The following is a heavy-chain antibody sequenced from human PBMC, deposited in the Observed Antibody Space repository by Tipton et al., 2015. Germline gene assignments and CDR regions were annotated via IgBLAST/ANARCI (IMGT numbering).Heavy chain of an antibody. D-gene: IGHD3-10*01. J-gene: IGHJ6*02. CDR3: ARGHYVSPMDV. CDR1: GGPFSGYY. Sequence: TLSLTCAVYGGPFSGYYWSWIRQPPGKGLEWIGEINHSGGTKYNPSLKSRVTVSVDTSKKQFSLKLSAVTAADTAVYYCARGHYVSPMDVWGQATTVSLSS. CDR2: INHSGGT. V-gene: IGHV4-34*01.